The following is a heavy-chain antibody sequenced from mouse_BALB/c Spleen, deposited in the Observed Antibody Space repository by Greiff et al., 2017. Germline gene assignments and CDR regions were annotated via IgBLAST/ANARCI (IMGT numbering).Heavy chain of an antibody. CDR1: EYEFPSHD. V-gene: IGHV5-2*01. D-gene: IGHD2-14*01. CDR3: ARLRYDVYAMDY. J-gene: IGHJ4*01. Sequence: DVKLVESGGGLVQPGESLKLSCESNEYEFPSHDMSWVRKTPEKRLELVAAINSDGGSTYYPDTMERRFIISRDNTKKTLYLQMSSLRSEDTALYYCARLRYDVYAMDYWGQGTSVTVSS. CDR2: INSDGGST.